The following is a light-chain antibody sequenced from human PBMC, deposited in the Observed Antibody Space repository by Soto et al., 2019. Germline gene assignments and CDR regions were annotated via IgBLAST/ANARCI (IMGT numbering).Light chain of an antibody. J-gene: IGKJ1*01. CDR3: QQNYSATGT. CDR1: QGISTY. CDR2: AAS. V-gene: IGKV1-39*01. Sequence: DIQMTQSPSSLSASVGDRLTITCRASQGISTYLNWYQQKTGKAPKLLIYAASTLQSGVPSRFSGSVSETDFTLPISRLQPEDFATYYCQQNYSATGTFCQGTNVEIK.